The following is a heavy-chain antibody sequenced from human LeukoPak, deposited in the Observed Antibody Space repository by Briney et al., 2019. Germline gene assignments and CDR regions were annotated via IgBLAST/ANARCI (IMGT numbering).Heavy chain of an antibody. CDR2: MNSNNGNT. CDR1: GYTFIGYD. CDR3: ARRTSALGTGLWLDP. D-gene: IGHD6-13*01. J-gene: IGHJ5*02. V-gene: IGHV1-8*01. Sequence: ASVKVSCKASGYTFIGYDINWLRQVAGQGLEWMGWMNSNNGNTGYALKFQHRATMTMNTSIDTAYMELNSLTSEDTAVYYCARRTSALGTGLWLDPWGHGTKVTVSS.